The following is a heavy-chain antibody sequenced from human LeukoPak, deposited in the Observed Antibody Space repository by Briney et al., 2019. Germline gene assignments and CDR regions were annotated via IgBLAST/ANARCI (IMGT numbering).Heavy chain of an antibody. D-gene: IGHD4-17*01. V-gene: IGHV3-53*01. CDR1: GFTVSSNY. CDR2: IYSGGST. J-gene: IGHJ4*02. CDR3: ARLSWEYGVDY. Sequence: PGGSLRLSCAASGFTVSSNYMSWVRQAPGKGLEWVSVIYSGGSTYYADSVKGRFTISRDNSKNTLYLQMNSLRAEDTAVYYCARLSWEYGVDYWGQGTLVTVSS.